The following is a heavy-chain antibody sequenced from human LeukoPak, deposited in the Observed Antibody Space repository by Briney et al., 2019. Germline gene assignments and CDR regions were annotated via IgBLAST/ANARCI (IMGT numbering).Heavy chain of an antibody. CDR2: INHCGGT. Sequence: SETLSLTCTVYGETRSGYYWTWIRQLPGKGLEWIGRINHCGGTNYNPSLQSRVSISVDSYKNHFSLHLSSVTAADTAVYYCARAPLARYFYDRSGDYYFDLWGQGTLVTVSS. D-gene: IGHD3-22*01. J-gene: IGHJ4*02. CDR1: GETRSGYY. V-gene: IGHV4-34*01. CDR3: ARAPLARYFYDRSGDYYFDL.